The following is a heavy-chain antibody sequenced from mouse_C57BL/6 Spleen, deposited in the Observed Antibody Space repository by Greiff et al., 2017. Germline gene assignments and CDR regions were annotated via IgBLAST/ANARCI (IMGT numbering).Heavy chain of an antibody. J-gene: IGHJ2*01. V-gene: IGHV3-6*01. CDR3: ASYYDYEGDYFDY. Sequence: EVKLMESGPGLVKPSQSLSLTCSVTGYSITSGYYWNWIRQFPGNKLEWMGYISYDGSNNYNPSLKNRISITRDTSKNQFFLKLNSVTTEDTATYYCASYYDYEGDYFDYWGQGTTLTVSS. D-gene: IGHD2-4*01. CDR2: ISYDGSN. CDR1: GYSITSGYY.